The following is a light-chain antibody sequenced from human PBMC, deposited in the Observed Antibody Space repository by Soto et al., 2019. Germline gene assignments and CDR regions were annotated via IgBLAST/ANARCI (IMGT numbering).Light chain of an antibody. CDR3: QHYYSWPRT. Sequence: VMPQSPATLSVSPGERATLSCRASQTIGSNLAWYQQRPGQPPRLLIYGASTRATGIPARFSGSGSGTEFTLTITSLQSEDFAVYYCQHYYSWPRTFGQGTKVDIK. CDR1: QTIGSN. V-gene: IGKV3-15*01. J-gene: IGKJ1*01. CDR2: GAS.